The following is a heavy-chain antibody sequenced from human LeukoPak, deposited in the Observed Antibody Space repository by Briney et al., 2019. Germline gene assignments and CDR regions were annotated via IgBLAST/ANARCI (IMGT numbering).Heavy chain of an antibody. CDR2: VAYDGRTQ. CDR3: AKETHQMVAKSFDS. CDR1: GFTFSRYG. Sequence: SGGSLRLSCAASGFTFSRYGMSWVRQAPGKGLEWVAVVAYDGRTQYYADSVKGRFTISRDNSRNTLSLQMDSLRADDTAFCYCAKETHQMVAKSFDSWGLGTLVTVSS. V-gene: IGHV3-30*18. D-gene: IGHD2-15*01. J-gene: IGHJ4*02.